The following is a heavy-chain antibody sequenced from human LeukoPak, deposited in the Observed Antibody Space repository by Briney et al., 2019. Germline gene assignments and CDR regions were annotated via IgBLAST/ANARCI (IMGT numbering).Heavy chain of an antibody. D-gene: IGHD3-22*01. V-gene: IGHV3-48*02. CDR1: GFTFSSYS. J-gene: IGHJ4*02. CDR2: ISSSSSTI. Sequence: GGSLRLSCAASGFTFSSYSMNWVRQAPGKGLEWVSYISSSSSTIYYADSVKGRFTISRDNAKNSLYLQMNSLRDEDTAVYYCARAGDHYDRRYFDYWGQGTLVTVSS. CDR3: ARAGDHYDRRYFDY.